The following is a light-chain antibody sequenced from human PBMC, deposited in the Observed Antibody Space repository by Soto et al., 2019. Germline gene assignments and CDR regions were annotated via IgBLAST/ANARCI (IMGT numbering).Light chain of an antibody. CDR2: GAS. CDR3: QQYGSSHT. J-gene: IGKJ2*01. V-gene: IGKV3-20*01. Sequence: EIVLTQSPGTLSLSPGERAALSCRASPSVSSSYLAWYQQKPGQAPRLLIYGASSRATAIPDRFSGSGSGTDFTLTISRLEPEDFAVYYCQQYGSSHTFGQGTKLEIK. CDR1: PSVSSSY.